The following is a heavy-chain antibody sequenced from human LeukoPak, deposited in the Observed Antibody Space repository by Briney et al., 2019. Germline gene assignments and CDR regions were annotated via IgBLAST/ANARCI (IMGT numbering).Heavy chain of an antibody. J-gene: IGHJ4*02. V-gene: IGHV3-48*01. CDR2: ISSSSSTI. D-gene: IGHD3-22*01. Sequence: GRSLRLSCAASGFTVSSNYISWVRQAPGKGLEWVSYISSSSSTIYYADSVKGRFTISRDNAKNSLYLQMNSLRAEDTAVYYCAKDLSGSLYYFDYWGRGTLVTVSS. CDR1: GFTVSSNY. CDR3: AKDLSGSLYYFDY.